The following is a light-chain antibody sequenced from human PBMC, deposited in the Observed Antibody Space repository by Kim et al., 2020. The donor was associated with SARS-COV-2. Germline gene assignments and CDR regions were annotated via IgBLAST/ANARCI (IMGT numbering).Light chain of an antibody. CDR2: ETS. CDR3: QQCYSTPRT. V-gene: IGKV1-39*01. J-gene: IGKJ2*01. Sequence: DIQMTQSPSSLSASVGDRVTITCRASQSISGYVNWYQQIPGTAPKLLIYETSTLQPGVPSRFSGSGSGTDFTLTISSLQPEDFATYYCQQCYSTPRTFGQGTKLEI. CDR1: QSISGY.